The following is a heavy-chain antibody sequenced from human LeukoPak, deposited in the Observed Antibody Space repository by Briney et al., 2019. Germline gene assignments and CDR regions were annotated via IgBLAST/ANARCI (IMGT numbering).Heavy chain of an antibody. CDR1: GGSISSYY. CDR3: ARDRADYYDSSGFSHNWFDP. Sequence: SETLSLTCTVSGGSISSYYWSWIRQPPGKGLEWIGYIYYSGSTNYNPSLKSRVTISVDTSKNQFSLKLSSVTAADTAVYYCARDRADYYDSSGFSHNWFDPWGQGTLVTVSS. V-gene: IGHV4-59*01. D-gene: IGHD3-22*01. CDR2: IYYSGST. J-gene: IGHJ5*02.